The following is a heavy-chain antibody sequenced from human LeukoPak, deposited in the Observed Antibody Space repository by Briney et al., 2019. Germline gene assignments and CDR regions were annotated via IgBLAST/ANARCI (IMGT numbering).Heavy chain of an antibody. V-gene: IGHV4-39*01. Sequence: PSETLSLTYTVSGDSISSSSYYWGWIRQPPGKGLEWIGSIYYSGSTYYNPSLKSRVTISVDTSKNQFSLKLSSVTAADTAVYYCARQDYYGSGDYWGQGILVTVSS. CDR2: IYYSGST. J-gene: IGHJ4*02. D-gene: IGHD3-10*01. CDR1: GDSISSSSYY. CDR3: ARQDYYGSGDY.